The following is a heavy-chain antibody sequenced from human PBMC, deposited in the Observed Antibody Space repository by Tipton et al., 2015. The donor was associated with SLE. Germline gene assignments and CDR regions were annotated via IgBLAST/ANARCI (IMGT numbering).Heavy chain of an antibody. CDR3: TRDRATGTDAVDI. CDR2: IYTSGST. V-gene: IGHV4-61*09. J-gene: IGHJ3*02. D-gene: IGHD1-1*01. CDR1: GGSISSGGYY. Sequence: TPSLTCTVSGGSISSGGYYWSWIRQPAGKGLEWIGYIYTSGSTNYNPSLKSRVTISVDTSKNQFSLKLSSVTAADTAVYYCTRDRATGTDAVDIWGQGTMVTVSS.